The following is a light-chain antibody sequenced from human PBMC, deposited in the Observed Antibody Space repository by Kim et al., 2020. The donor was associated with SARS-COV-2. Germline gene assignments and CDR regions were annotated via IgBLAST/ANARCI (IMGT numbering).Light chain of an antibody. J-gene: IGKJ2*01. Sequence: EIVLTQSPATLSLSPGERATLSCRASQSVGTSLAWYRQKPGQAPRLLIYDAFNRATGIPDRLSGFGSGTDFTLTISRLDVEDFAVYYCQQRTNWPYTFGQGTKLEI. CDR1: QSVGTS. CDR3: QQRTNWPYT. V-gene: IGKV3-11*01. CDR2: DAF.